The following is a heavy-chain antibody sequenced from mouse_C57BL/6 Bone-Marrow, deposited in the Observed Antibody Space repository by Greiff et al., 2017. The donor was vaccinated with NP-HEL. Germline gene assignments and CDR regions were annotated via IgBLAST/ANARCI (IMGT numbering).Heavy chain of an antibody. D-gene: IGHD1-1*01. V-gene: IGHV7-1*01. J-gene: IGHJ1*03. Sequence: EVMLVESGGGLVQSGRSLRLSCATSGFTFSDFYMEWVRQAPGKGLEWIAASRNKANDYTTEYSASVKGRFIVSRDTSQSILYLQMNALRAEDTAIYYCARDAGDLLREWYFDVWGTGTTVTVSS. CDR3: ARDAGDLLREWYFDV. CDR2: SRNKANDYTT. CDR1: GFTFSDFY.